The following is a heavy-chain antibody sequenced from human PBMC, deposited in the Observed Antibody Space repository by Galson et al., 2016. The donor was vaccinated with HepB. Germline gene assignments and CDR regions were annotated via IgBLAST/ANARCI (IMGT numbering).Heavy chain of an antibody. V-gene: IGHV4-34*01. Sequence: SETLSLTCGVSGASFRNLYWSWIRQSPGKGLEWIGEINHRGDTNYSPSLKSRVTISVDTSESQFSLRLQSVTAADTAVYYCASLGKGLYDWGSDRSSDYWGQGTLVTVSS. CDR1: GASFRNLY. J-gene: IGHJ4*02. CDR2: INHRGDT. CDR3: ASLGKGLYDWGSDRSSDY. D-gene: IGHD3-16*02.